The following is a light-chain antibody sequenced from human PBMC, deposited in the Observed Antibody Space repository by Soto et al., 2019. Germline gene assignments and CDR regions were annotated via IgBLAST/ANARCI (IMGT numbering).Light chain of an antibody. Sequence: SVLTQPPSASGSPGQSVTISCTGTSSDVGGYNYVSWYQQHPGKAPKLMIYEVSKRPSGVPDRFSGSKSGSTASLTVSGLQAEDEADYYCSSYAGSNNPYVFGTGTKVTVL. V-gene: IGLV2-8*01. CDR1: SSDVGGYNY. J-gene: IGLJ1*01. CDR2: EVS. CDR3: SSYAGSNNPYV.